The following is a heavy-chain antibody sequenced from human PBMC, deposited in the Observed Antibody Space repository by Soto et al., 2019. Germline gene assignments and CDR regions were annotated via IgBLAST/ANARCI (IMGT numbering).Heavy chain of an antibody. CDR1: GGTFSSYA. V-gene: IGHV1-69*13. J-gene: IGHJ6*02. D-gene: IGHD3-22*01. CDR2: IIPIFGTA. CDR3: ARDNYDSSGYYYYYGMDV. Sequence: SVKVSCKASGGTFSSYAISWVRQAPGQGLEWMGGIIPIFGTANYAQKFQGRVTITADESTSTAYMELSSLRSEDTAVYYCARDNYDSSGYYYYYGMDVWGQGTTVTVSS.